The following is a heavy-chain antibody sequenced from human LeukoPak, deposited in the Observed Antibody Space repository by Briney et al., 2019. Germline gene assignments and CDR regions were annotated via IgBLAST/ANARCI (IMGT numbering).Heavy chain of an antibody. CDR3: ARLRDGRKSAFDI. V-gene: IGHV3-48*03. Sequence: PGGSLRLSCAASGFTFSSYEMNWVRQAPGKGLEWVSYISSSGSTIYYADSVKGRFTISRDNAKNSLYLQMNSLRAEDTAVYYCARLRDGRKSAFDIWGQGTMVTVSS. CDR2: ISSSGSTI. J-gene: IGHJ3*02. D-gene: IGHD4-17*01. CDR1: GFTFSSYE.